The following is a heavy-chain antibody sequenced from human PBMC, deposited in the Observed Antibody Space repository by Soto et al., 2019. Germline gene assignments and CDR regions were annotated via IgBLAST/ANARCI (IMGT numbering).Heavy chain of an antibody. J-gene: IGHJ4*02. V-gene: IGHV1-8*01. CDR2: MHPKTGDT. D-gene: IGHD6-13*01. CDR1: GYTFTNYH. CDR3: ARGGGGRWYSGDH. Sequence: ASVKVSCKASGYTFTNYHILWVRQATGQGLEWMGWMHPKTGDTGYAQKFHGRVTMTRDPSIIAAYMELSGLRSEDTAVYYCARGGGGRWYSGDHWGQGTLVTVSS.